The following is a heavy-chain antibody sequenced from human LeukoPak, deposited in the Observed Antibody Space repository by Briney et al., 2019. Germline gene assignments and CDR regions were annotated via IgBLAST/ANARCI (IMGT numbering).Heavy chain of an antibody. D-gene: IGHD2-15*01. CDR1: GGSFSGYY. CDR3: ARGGLIYYFDY. V-gene: IGHV4-34*01. CDR2: INHSGST. Sequence: PSETLSLTCAVYGGSFSGYYWSWIRQPPGKGLEWIGEINHSGSTNYNPSLKSRATISVDTSKNQFSLKLSSVTAADTAVYYCARGGLIYYFDYWGQGTLVTVSS. J-gene: IGHJ4*02.